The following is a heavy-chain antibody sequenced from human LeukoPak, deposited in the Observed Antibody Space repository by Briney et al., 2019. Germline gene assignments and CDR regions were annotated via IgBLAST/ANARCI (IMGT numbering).Heavy chain of an antibody. CDR1: GFTFSNYA. CDR3: AKWGDYDVLTGYYVPDY. J-gene: IGHJ4*02. Sequence: PGGSLRLSCAASGFTFSNYAMSWVRQAPGKGLEWVSAILGGGVTTYYADSVKGRFTVSRDNSKSTLYLQMNTLRAEDTALYYCAKWGDYDVLTGYYVPDYWGQGTLVTVSS. D-gene: IGHD3-9*01. CDR2: ILGGGVTT. V-gene: IGHV3-23*01.